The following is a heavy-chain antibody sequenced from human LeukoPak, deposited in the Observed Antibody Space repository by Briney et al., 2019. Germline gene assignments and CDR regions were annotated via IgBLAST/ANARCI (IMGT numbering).Heavy chain of an antibody. CDR3: AKDIGNDYGYRYFQH. CDR1: GFTFDDYA. Sequence: PGRSLRLSCAASGFTFDDYAMHWVRQAPGKGLEWVSGISWNSGSIGYADSVKGRFTISRDNAKNSLYLQMYSLRAEDTAFYYCAKDIGNDYGYRYFQHWGQGTLVTVSS. CDR2: ISWNSGSI. J-gene: IGHJ1*01. V-gene: IGHV3-9*01. D-gene: IGHD4-17*01.